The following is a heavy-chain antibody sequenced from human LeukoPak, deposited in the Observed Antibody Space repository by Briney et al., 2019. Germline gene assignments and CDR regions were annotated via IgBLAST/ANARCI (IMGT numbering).Heavy chain of an antibody. J-gene: IGHJ4*02. CDR3: AREGHSYGYAD. D-gene: IGHD5-18*01. CDR2: IYYSGHS. CDR1: GDSITSSGYF. Sequence: PSETLSLTCTVSGDSITSSGYFWGWIRQPPGKGLEWIGSIYYSGHSYSNPSLESRVTISVDTSKNQFSLKLISMTAADTAVYYCAREGHSYGYADWGQGTLVTVSS. V-gene: IGHV4-39*07.